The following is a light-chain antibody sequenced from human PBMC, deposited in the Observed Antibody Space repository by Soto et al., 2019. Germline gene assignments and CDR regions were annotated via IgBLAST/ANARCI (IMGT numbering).Light chain of an antibody. Sequence: EIVLTQSPATLSLSPGESATLSCRASQSVSSYLAWYQQKPGQAPRLLIYDASNRATGIPARFSGSGSGTDFTLTISSLEPEDFAVYYCQQRSNWPTTFGQGTDWRL. CDR3: QQRSNWPTT. J-gene: IGKJ5*01. CDR1: QSVSSY. CDR2: DAS. V-gene: IGKV3-11*01.